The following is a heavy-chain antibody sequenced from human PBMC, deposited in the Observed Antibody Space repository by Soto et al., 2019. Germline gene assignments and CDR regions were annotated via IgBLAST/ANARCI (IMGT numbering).Heavy chain of an antibody. V-gene: IGHV3-30*04. D-gene: IGHD2-2*01. J-gene: IGHJ6*02. CDR1: GFTFSDYA. CDR2: VAYDGRSK. Sequence: QVQLVESGGGVVQPGRCLRLSCAASGFTFSDYAMHWVRQAPGKGLEWVAVVAYDGRSKYYADSVKGRFTISRDNSRTTVYLQMNSLRDEDTAMYYCARDDILVIPGGSYNYGMDVWGHGTTVTVSS. CDR3: ARDDILVIPGGSYNYGMDV.